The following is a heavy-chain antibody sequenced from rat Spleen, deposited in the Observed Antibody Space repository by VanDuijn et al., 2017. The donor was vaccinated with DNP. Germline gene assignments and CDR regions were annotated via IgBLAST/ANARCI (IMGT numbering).Heavy chain of an antibody. CDR2: ISSGGDR. CDR3: TRGGYGGYFAD. CDR1: GFSLTSFG. J-gene: IGHJ2*01. Sequence: QVQLKESGPGLVQPSQTLSLTCTVSGFSLTSFGVSWIRQPPGKGLEWIASISSGGDRYHNSAFKSRLSISRDTSKSQVFLQVNSLQTEDTAIYFCTRGGYGGYFADWGQGVMVTVSS. D-gene: IGHD1-11*01. V-gene: IGHV2S8*01.